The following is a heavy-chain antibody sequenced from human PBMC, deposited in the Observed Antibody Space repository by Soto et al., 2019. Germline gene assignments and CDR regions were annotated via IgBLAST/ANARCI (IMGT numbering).Heavy chain of an antibody. CDR2: IHYSGST. Sequence: QVQLQESGPGLVKPSETLSLTCTVSGGSISSYYWSWIRQPPGKGLEWIGYIHYSGSTNYNPSLKSRVTISVDTSKNHFTLTLSSVTAADTAVYYCSRSVAVAHFDYWGQGTLVTVSS. V-gene: IGHV4-59*01. CDR1: GGSISSYY. CDR3: SRSVAVAHFDY. J-gene: IGHJ4*02. D-gene: IGHD2-15*01.